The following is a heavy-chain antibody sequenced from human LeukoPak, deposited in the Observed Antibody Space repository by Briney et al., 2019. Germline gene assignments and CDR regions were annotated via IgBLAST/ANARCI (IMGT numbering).Heavy chain of an antibody. CDR1: GYTFTSYG. Sequence: GASVKVSCKASGYTFTSYGIIWVRQAPGQGLEWMGWISAYNGNTNYAQKLQGRVTMTTDTSTSTAYMELRSLRSDDTAVYYCARVVGSHYDFWSGKGLDYWGQGTLVTVSS. J-gene: IGHJ4*02. CDR3: ARVVGSHYDFWSGKGLDY. CDR2: ISAYNGNT. V-gene: IGHV1-18*01. D-gene: IGHD3-3*01.